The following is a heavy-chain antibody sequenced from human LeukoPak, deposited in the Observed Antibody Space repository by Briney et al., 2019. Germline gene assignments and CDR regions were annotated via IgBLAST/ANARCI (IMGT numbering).Heavy chain of an antibody. CDR3: ARLSSGYSFDY. V-gene: IGHV5-51*01. CDR1: GYTFATYW. D-gene: IGHD3-22*01. J-gene: IGHJ4*02. Sequence: GESLKISCKGSGYTFATYWIGWVRQMPGKGLEWMGIVYPGDSDTRYSPSFQGQVTISADKSISTAYLQWSSLKASDTAMYYCARLSSGYSFDYWGQGTLVTVSS. CDR2: VYPGDSDT.